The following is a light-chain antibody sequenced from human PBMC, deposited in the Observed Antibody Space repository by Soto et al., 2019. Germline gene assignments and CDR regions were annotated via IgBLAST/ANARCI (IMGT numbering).Light chain of an antibody. CDR3: CSYASISPYVV. J-gene: IGLJ2*01. CDR2: EVS. Sequence: QSALTQPASVSGSPGQSITISCTETSSDVGGYNYVSWYQQHPGKAPKLMIYEVSNRPSGVSNRFSGSKSGNTASLTISGLQAEDEADYYCCSYASISPYVVFGGGTQLTVL. V-gene: IGLV2-14*01. CDR1: SSDVGGYNY.